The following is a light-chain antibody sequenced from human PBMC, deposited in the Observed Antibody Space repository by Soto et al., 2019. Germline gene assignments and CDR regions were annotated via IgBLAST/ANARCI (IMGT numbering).Light chain of an antibody. CDR3: QQHGTSPPSWT. V-gene: IGKV3-20*01. Sequence: ETVLTQSPGTLSLSPGERATLFCRASQSVSNNYLAWYQQKPGQAPRLHIYGASSRATGIPDRFSGSGSGTDFGLTISRLEPEDSAVYYCQQHGTSPPSWTFGQGTKVEIK. CDR1: QSVSNNY. J-gene: IGKJ1*01. CDR2: GAS.